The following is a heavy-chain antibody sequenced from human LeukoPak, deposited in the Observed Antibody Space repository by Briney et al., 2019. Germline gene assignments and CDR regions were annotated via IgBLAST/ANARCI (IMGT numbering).Heavy chain of an antibody. CDR3: ARVKGNDYVWGSYNFDY. Sequence: PSETLSLTCTVSGGSLSNYYWSWIRQPPGKGLEWMGYIYYSGSTNYNPSLKSRVTISVDTSKNQFSLKLSSVTAADTAVYYCARVKGNDYVWGSYNFDYWGQGTLVTVSS. CDR2: IYYSGST. V-gene: IGHV4-59*01. D-gene: IGHD3-16*01. CDR1: GGSLSNYY. J-gene: IGHJ4*02.